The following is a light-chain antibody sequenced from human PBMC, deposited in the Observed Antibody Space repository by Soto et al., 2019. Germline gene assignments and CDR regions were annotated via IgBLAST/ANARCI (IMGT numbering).Light chain of an antibody. CDR2: RNN. J-gene: IGLJ2*01. CDR1: SSNIGSKY. V-gene: IGLV1-47*01. Sequence: QPVLTQPPSASGTPGQRVTISCSGSSSNIGSKYVYWYQQLPGTAPKLLMYRNNQRPPGVPDRFSGSKSGTSASLAISGLRSEDEADYYCAAWDAGVSGPAFGGGTKLTVL. CDR3: AAWDAGVSGPA.